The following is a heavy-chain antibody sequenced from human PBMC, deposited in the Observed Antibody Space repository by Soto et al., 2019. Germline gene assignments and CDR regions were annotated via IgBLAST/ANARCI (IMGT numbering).Heavy chain of an antibody. Sequence: EVQLVESGGGLVQTGGSLRLSCAASGFTFGTYWMHWVRQAPGKGLVWVSRIDSGGRTIDYADSVRGRFTISRDNAKNTLYLQMSSLTVEDTAVYYCATAGQYRFDNWGQGTLVTFSS. V-gene: IGHV3-74*01. D-gene: IGHD2-2*01. CDR3: ATAGQYRFDN. CDR2: IDSGGRTI. CDR1: GFTFGTYW. J-gene: IGHJ4*02.